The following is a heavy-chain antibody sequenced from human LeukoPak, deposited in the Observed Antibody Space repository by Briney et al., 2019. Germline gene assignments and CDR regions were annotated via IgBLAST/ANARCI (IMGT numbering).Heavy chain of an antibody. V-gene: IGHV3-74*01. J-gene: IGHJ3*02. CDR2: INSDGSTT. CDR3: GRHGGAFEI. CDR1: GFTLNGYW. Sequence: GGSLGLSCAAPGFTLNGYWMHWVRQAPGKGLVWVSRINSDGSTTSYADSVKGRFTISRDNAKNSLYLQMNSLTVEDTAVYYCGRHGGAFEIWGQGTMVTVSS.